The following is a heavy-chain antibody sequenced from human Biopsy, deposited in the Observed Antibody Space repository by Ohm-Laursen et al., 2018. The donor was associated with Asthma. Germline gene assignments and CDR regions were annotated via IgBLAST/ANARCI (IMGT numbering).Heavy chain of an antibody. J-gene: IGHJ6*02. D-gene: IGHD6-19*01. CDR2: IMTVFGTT. CDR1: GGTFSNFA. CDR3: ARYQVGYSSGWSLLLKKIYYSGMDV. V-gene: IGHV1-69*13. Sequence: ASVKVSCKAPGGTFSNFAISWVRQAPGQGLEWLGGIMTVFGTTNYAQKFQSRVTITADESTSTAYMEVTSLRSEDTAIYYCARYQVGYSSGWSLLLKKIYYSGMDVWGQGTAVTVSS.